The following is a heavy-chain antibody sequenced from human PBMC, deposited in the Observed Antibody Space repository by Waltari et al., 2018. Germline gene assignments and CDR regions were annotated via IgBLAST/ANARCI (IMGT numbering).Heavy chain of an antibody. J-gene: IGHJ6*02. CDR1: GGSFSGYY. V-gene: IGHV4-34*02. D-gene: IGHD2-8*02. CDR2: INHNGNR. Sequence: QVQLQQWGAGQLQPSETLSLTCAVYGGSFSGYYWGWIRQPPGKGLEWIGEINHNGNRNHNPSLGRRVTMLVDTSRSQFSLKVNSVTAADTAVYYCVRLEDCSGPGGNCYSGDSFALDVWGQGTAVTVSS. CDR3: VRLEDCSGPGGNCYSGDSFALDV.